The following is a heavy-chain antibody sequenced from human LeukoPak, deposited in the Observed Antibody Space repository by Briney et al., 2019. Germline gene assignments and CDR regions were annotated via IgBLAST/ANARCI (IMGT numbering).Heavy chain of an antibody. CDR3: ARERSYYYYYMDV. D-gene: IGHD3-10*01. CDR1: GFTVFSNY. Sequence: GGSLRLSCAASGFTVFSNYMSWVRQAPGKGLEWVSVIYSDGTTYYADSVQGRFTISRDNSKNTVYLQMKSLRAEDTAVYFCARERSYYYYYMDVWGKGTTVIVSS. CDR2: IYSDGTT. J-gene: IGHJ6*03. V-gene: IGHV3-53*01.